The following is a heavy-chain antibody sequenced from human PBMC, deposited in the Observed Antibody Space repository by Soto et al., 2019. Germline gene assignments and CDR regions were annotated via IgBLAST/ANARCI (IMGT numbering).Heavy chain of an antibody. V-gene: IGHV3-48*02. J-gene: IGHJ5*02. CDR3: ARDTEGFDP. Sequence: EVQLVESGGGLVQPGGSLRLSCAASGFTFSSYSMNWVRQAPGKGLEWVSYISSSSSTIYYADSVKGRFTISRDNAKNSLYLQMNSRRDEDTAVYYCARDTEGFDPWGQGTLVTVSS. CDR1: GFTFSSYS. CDR2: ISSSSSTI.